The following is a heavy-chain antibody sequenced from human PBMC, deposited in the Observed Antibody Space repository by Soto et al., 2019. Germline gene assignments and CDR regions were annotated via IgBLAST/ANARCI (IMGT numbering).Heavy chain of an antibody. Sequence: ESGPTLVNPTQTXTLTCNFSGFSLTTTGVGVAWIRQPPGKALEWLSLIYWDDDKRYNPSLRTRLTVTKDASKNQVVLTMTNLDPLDTATYYCAHRPRGSTSFDFWGQGSLVTVSS. CDR2: IYWDDDK. V-gene: IGHV2-5*02. D-gene: IGHD2-2*01. CDR1: GFSLTTTGVG. J-gene: IGHJ4*02. CDR3: AHRPRGSTSFDF.